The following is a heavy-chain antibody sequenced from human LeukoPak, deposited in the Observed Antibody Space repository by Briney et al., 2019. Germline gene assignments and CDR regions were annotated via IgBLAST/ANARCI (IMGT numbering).Heavy chain of an antibody. Sequence: ASVKVSCKASGGTFSSYAISWVRQAPGQGLEWMGGIIPIFGTANYAQKFQGRVTITADESTSTAYMELSSLRSEDTAVYYCAREQDYGSGIQLFDPWGQGTPVTVSS. CDR2: IIPIFGTA. CDR3: AREQDYGSGIQLFDP. V-gene: IGHV1-69*13. J-gene: IGHJ5*02. CDR1: GGTFSSYA. D-gene: IGHD3-10*01.